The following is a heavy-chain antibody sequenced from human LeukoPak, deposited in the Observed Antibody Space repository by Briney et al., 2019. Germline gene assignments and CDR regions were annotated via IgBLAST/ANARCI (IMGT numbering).Heavy chain of an antibody. V-gene: IGHV3-9*01. D-gene: IGHD3-22*01. CDR1: GFTFDDYA. CDR2: ISWNSGSI. Sequence: GGSLRLSCAASGFTFDDYAMHWVRQAPGKGLEWVSGISWNSGSIGYADSVKGRFTISRDNAKNSLYLQMNSLRAEDTAVYYCARVVAAYYYDSSGYYSDYWGQGTLVTVSS. J-gene: IGHJ4*02. CDR3: ARVVAAYYYDSSGYYSDY.